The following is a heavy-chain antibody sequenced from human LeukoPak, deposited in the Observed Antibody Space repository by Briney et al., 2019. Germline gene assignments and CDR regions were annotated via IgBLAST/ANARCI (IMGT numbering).Heavy chain of an antibody. CDR3: TRHTEFDY. CDR1: GFTFSGSA. D-gene: IGHD2-8*02. J-gene: IGHJ4*02. CDR2: IRRKADNYAT. Sequence: GGSLTLSCAASGFTFSGSALHWVRQPSGKGLEWVGRIRRKADNYATAYAASVKGRFTISRDDSKNTAYLLMNSLKTEDTAVYYCTRHTEFDYWGQGTLVTVSS. V-gene: IGHV3-73*01.